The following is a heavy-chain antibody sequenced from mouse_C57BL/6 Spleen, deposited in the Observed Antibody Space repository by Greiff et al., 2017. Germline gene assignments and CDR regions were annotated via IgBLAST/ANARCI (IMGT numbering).Heavy chain of an antibody. CDR3: EKGWLLQFFDY. CDR2: IHSNSCSC. Sequence: QVQLQQPGAELVKPGASVKLSCKASGYTLISYWMHGVKQRPGQGLQWIGMIHSNSCSCNYNDKFKSKATVAIANSSTTAYIQLSSLTSEDSEVYYCEKGWLLQFFDYWGQGTTLTVSS. D-gene: IGHD2-3*01. V-gene: IGHV1-64*01. CDR1: GYTLISYW. J-gene: IGHJ2*01.